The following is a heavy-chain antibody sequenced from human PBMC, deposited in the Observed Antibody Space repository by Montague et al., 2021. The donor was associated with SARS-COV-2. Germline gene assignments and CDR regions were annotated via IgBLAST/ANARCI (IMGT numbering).Heavy chain of an antibody. CDR3: AKGRLSGVGYGLDV. Sequence: SLRLSCATSGFAFSKVAMHWVRQAPGTGLEWVAVVHSGGSSKDYADSVKGRFSISRDASKNTVSLHMNNLRVEDSAVYYCAKGRLSGVGYGLDVWGQGTTVIVSS. CDR1: GFAFSKVA. V-gene: IGHV3-23*03. J-gene: IGHJ6*02. CDR2: VHSGGSSK. D-gene: IGHD7-27*01.